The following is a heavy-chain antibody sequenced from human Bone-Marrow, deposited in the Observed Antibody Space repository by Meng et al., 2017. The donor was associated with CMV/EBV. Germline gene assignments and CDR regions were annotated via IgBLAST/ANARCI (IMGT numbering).Heavy chain of an antibody. J-gene: IGHJ6*02. CDR3: AKGAITGTTPDYYGMDV. CDR1: GFTFDDYA. Sequence: GESLKISCAASGFTFDDYAMHWIRQAPGKSLEWVSLISWDGGSTYYADSVKGRFTISRDNSKNSLYLQMNSLRAEDTALYYCAKGAITGTTPDYYGMDVWGQGTTVTVSS. CDR2: ISWDGGST. D-gene: IGHD1-7*01. V-gene: IGHV3-43D*03.